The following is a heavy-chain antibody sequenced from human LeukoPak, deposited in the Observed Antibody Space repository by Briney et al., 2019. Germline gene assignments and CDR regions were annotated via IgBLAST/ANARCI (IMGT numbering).Heavy chain of an antibody. CDR3: ARAPAPMLLAFDI. CDR2: IYYSGST. D-gene: IGHD3-16*01. CDR1: GGSISSGDYY. Sequence: SETLSLTCAVSGGSISSGDYYWSWIRQPPGKGLEWIGYIYYSGSTNYNPSLKSRVTISVDTSKDQFSLKLSSVTAADTAVYYCARAPAPMLLAFDIWGQGTMVTVSS. J-gene: IGHJ3*02. V-gene: IGHV4-61*08.